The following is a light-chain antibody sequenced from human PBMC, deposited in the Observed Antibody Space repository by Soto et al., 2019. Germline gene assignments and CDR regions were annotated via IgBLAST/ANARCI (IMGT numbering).Light chain of an antibody. V-gene: IGKV3D-15*01. CDR2: YMS. J-gene: IGKJ5*01. CDR1: QSAGNF. Sequence: EIVMTQSPGTLSFYPWETASLSCRASQSAGNFLAWYQQKPGQAPRLLIYYMSTRATGIPARFSGSGSGTEFTLTINSLQSEDSAVYYCQQHNQWPITSGQGTRLEIK. CDR3: QQHNQWPIT.